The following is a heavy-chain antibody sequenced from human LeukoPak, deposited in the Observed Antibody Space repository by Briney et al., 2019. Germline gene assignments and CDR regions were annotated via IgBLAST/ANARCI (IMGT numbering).Heavy chain of an antibody. Sequence: PSETLSLTCIVSGGSISSDAYYWGWIRQPPGKGLEWIGSTNYSGITYYNPSLRSRVTVSVDTSRNQFSLNLSSVTAADTAVYFCARRLGGRNWFDPWGQGTLVTVSS. V-gene: IGHV4-39*01. CDR2: TNYSGIT. D-gene: IGHD3-16*01. J-gene: IGHJ5*02. CDR1: GGSISSDAYY. CDR3: ARRLGGRNWFDP.